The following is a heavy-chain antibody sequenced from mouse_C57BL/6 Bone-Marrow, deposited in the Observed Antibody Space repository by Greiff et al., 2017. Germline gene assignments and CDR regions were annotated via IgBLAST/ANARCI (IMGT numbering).Heavy chain of an antibody. D-gene: IGHD1-1*01. CDR2: IYPGSGST. J-gene: IGHJ2*01. Sequence: VQLQQPGAELVKPGASVKMSCKASGYTFTSYWITWVKQRPGQGLAWIGDIYPGSGSTNYNEKVKSKATLTVDTASSTADMQLSSLTSEDSAVYYGARGTTVVAHFDYWGQGTTLTVSS. CDR1: GYTFTSYW. V-gene: IGHV1-55*01. CDR3: ARGTTVVAHFDY.